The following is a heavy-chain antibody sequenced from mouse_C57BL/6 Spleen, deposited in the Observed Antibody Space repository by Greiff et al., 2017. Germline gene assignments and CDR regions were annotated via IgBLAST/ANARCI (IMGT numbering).Heavy chain of an antibody. CDR1: GFTFSDYG. CDR2: ISSGSSTI. CDR3: ARERPHDY. Sequence: EVHLVASGGGLVKPGGSLKLSCAASGFTFSDYGMHWVRQAPEKGLEWVAYISSGSSTIYYADTVKGSFTISRDNAENTLFLQMTSLRSEDTAMDYCARERPHDYWGQGTTLTVSS. J-gene: IGHJ2*01. V-gene: IGHV5-17*01.